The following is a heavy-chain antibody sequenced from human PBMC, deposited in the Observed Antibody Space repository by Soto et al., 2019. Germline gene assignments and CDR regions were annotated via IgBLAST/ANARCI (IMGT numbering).Heavy chain of an antibody. V-gene: IGHV1-69*13. CDR1: GGTFSSYA. CDR2: IIPIFGTA. CDR3: ARDPGRVGDYGAWFDP. Sequence: SVKVSCKASGGTFSSYAISWVRQAPGQGLEWMGGIIPIFGTANYAQKFQGRVTITADESTSTAYMELSSLRSEDTAVYYCARDPGRVGDYGAWFDPWGQGTLVTVSS. J-gene: IGHJ5*02. D-gene: IGHD4-17*01.